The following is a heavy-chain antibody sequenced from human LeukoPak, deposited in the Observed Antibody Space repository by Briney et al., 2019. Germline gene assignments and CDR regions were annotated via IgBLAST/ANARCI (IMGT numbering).Heavy chain of an antibody. J-gene: IGHJ4*02. Sequence: TGGSLRLSCAASGFTFDDYGMSWVRQAPGKGLEWVSGINWNGGSTGYADSVKGRFTISRDNAKNSLYLQMNSLRAEDTALYYCARLPYRGYSYGLLDYWGQGTLVTVSS. V-gene: IGHV3-20*04. D-gene: IGHD5-18*01. CDR2: INWNGGST. CDR1: GFTFDDYG. CDR3: ARLPYRGYSYGLLDY.